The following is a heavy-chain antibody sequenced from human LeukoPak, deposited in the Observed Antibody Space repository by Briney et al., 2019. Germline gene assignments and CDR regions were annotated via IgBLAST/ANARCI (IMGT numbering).Heavy chain of an antibody. D-gene: IGHD6-19*01. CDR1: GGSISSGGYY. V-gene: IGHV4-31*03. Sequence: SETLSLTCTVSGGSISSGGYYWSWIRQHPGKGLEWIGYIYYSGSTYYNPSLKSRVTISVDTSKNQFSLKLSSVTAADTAVYYCARGIGIAVAGGLFDYWGQGTLVTVSS. CDR2: IYYSGST. J-gene: IGHJ4*02. CDR3: ARGIGIAVAGGLFDY.